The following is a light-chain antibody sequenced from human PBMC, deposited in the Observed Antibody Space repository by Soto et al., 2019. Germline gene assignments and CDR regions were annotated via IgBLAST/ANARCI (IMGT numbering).Light chain of an antibody. Sequence: DSQMTQSPSTLSASVGDRVTITCRASQSITTWLAWYQQKPGKAPKLLIYKATNLQSGVPPRFSGSGSGTEFSFPCSSLQPDDFATYYCQRYNDYQYIFGQGTKLEIK. J-gene: IGKJ2*01. CDR2: KAT. CDR1: QSITTW. CDR3: QRYNDYQYI. V-gene: IGKV1-5*03.